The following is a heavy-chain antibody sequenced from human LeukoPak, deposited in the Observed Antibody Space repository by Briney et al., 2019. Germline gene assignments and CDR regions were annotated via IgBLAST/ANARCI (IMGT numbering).Heavy chain of an antibody. D-gene: IGHD1-26*01. CDR3: ARDVSGSYHDY. J-gene: IGHJ4*02. CDR1: GGSISSSSYY. V-gene: IGHV4-61*01. Sequence: SETLSLTCTVSGGSISSSSYYWGWIRQPPGKGLEWIGYIYYSGSTNYNPSLKSRVTISVDTSKNQFSLKLSSVTAADTAVYYCARDVSGSYHDYWGQGTLVTVSS. CDR2: IYYSGST.